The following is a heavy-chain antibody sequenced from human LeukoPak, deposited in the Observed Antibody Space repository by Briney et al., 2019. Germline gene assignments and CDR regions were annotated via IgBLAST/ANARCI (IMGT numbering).Heavy chain of an antibody. CDR1: GFTFTSYA. CDR3: AKDPPAVIVGTPNGAFDY. J-gene: IGHJ4*02. Sequence: GGSLRLSCAASGFTFTSYAMSWVRQAPGKGLEWVSAISGSGDNSYYADSVKGRFTVSRDNSKNMLYLQMNSLRAEDTAIYYCAKDPPAVIVGTPNGAFDYWGQGTLVTVSS. D-gene: IGHD1-26*01. V-gene: IGHV3-23*01. CDR2: ISGSGDNS.